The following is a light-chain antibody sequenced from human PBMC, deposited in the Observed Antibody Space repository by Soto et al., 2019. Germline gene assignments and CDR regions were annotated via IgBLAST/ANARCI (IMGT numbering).Light chain of an antibody. CDR1: QSVSSY. CDR2: DVS. J-gene: IGKJ4*01. CDR3: QQCSDWPLT. V-gene: IGKV3-11*01. Sequence: EIVLTQSPATLSLSPGERATLSCRASQSVSSYLAWYQQRPGQAPRLLIYDVSNGATGIPARFSGSGSGTEFTLTISSLEPEDFALYYCQQCSDWPLTSGGGTKAEIK.